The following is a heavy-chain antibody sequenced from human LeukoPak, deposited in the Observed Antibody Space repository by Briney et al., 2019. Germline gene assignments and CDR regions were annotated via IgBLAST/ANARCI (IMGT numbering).Heavy chain of an antibody. J-gene: IGHJ4*02. V-gene: IGHV3-13*01. Sequence: GGSLRLSCAASGFTFSSYDMHWVRQATGKGLEWVSAIGTAGDTYYPGSVKGRFTISRENAKNSLYLQMNSLRAEDTAVYYCARGDTAMATYYFDYWGQGTLVTVSS. CDR3: ARGDTAMATYYFDY. CDR2: IGTAGDT. D-gene: IGHD5-18*01. CDR1: GFTFSSYD.